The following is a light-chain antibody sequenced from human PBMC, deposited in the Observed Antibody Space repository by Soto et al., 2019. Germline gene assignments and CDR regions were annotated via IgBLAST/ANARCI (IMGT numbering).Light chain of an antibody. CDR2: EVS. CDR3: SSYTTTNTLQLV. V-gene: IGLV2-14*01. J-gene: IGLJ2*01. Sequence: QSALTQPASVSGSPGQSITISCTGTSSDVGGYNYVSWYQQDPGKAPKLMIYEVSNRPSGVSNRFSGSKSGNTASLTISGLQAEDEADYYCSSYTTTNTLQLVFGGGTKLTVL. CDR1: SSDVGGYNY.